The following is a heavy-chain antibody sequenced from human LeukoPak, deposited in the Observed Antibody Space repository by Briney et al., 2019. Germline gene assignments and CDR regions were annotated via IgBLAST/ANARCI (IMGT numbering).Heavy chain of an antibody. J-gene: IGHJ6*03. Sequence: PGGSLRLSCAASGFTFSSYSMNWVRQAPGKGLEWVSSISSSSSYIYYADSVKGRFTISRDNAKNSLYLQMNSLRAEDTAVYYCARRVGTAMVYYYYYMDVWGKGTTVTVSS. CDR1: GFTFSSYS. CDR3: ARRVGTAMVYYYYYMDV. V-gene: IGHV3-21*01. D-gene: IGHD5-18*01. CDR2: ISSSSSYI.